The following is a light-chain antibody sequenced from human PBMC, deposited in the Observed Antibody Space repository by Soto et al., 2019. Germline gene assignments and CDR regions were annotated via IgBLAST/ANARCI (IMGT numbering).Light chain of an antibody. CDR1: QSVSSTN. Sequence: EIVLTQSPGTLSLSPGERATLSCRASQSVSSTNLAWYQQKPGQAPRLVIYGASIRAAGIPDRFSGSGSGTDFTLTISKLEPQDFVVYYCQQYGSSPLTFGGGNKV. CDR2: GAS. V-gene: IGKV3-20*01. J-gene: IGKJ4*01. CDR3: QQYGSSPLT.